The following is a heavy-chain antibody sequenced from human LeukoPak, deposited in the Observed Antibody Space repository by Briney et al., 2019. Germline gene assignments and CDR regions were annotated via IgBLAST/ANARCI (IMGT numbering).Heavy chain of an antibody. V-gene: IGHV3-30*02. Sequence: GGSLRLSCAASGFTFSDYYMTWIRQAPGKGLEWVAFIRYDGSNKYYADSVKGRFTISRDNSKNTLYLQMNSLRAEDTAVYYCAKDLRLLRLFDRSYKDKNWFDPWGQGTLVTVSS. J-gene: IGHJ5*02. CDR2: IRYDGSNK. CDR1: GFTFSDYY. D-gene: IGHD4-23*01. CDR3: AKDLRLLRLFDRSYKDKNWFDP.